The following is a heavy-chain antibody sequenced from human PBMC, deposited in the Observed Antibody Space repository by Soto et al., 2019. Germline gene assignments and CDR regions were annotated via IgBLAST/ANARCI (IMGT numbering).Heavy chain of an antibody. J-gene: IGHJ6*02. V-gene: IGHV4-4*02. Sequence: QVQLQESGPGLVKPSGTLSLTCAVSGGSISSSNWWSWVRQPPGKGLEWIGEIYHSGSTNYNPSLKSRVTRPVDKSKNQFSLKLSSGTAADTAVYYCARAEGAADGHYGMDVWGQGTTVTVSS. CDR3: ARAEGAADGHYGMDV. CDR1: GGSISSSNW. CDR2: IYHSGST. D-gene: IGHD6-13*01.